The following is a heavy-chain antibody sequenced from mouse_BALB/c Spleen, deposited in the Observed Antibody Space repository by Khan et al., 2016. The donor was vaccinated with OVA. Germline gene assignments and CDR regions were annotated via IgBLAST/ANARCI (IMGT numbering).Heavy chain of an antibody. D-gene: IGHD1-1*02. CDR2: IWSGGIT. CDR1: GFSLANYG. V-gene: IGHV2-2*02. J-gene: IGHJ2*01. CDR3: ARNRNGYFDS. Sequence: QVQLKQSGPGLVQPSQSLSITCTVSGFSLANYGVHWVRQSPGKGLEWLGVIWSGGITDYNATFISRLSISKDNSKGQVFFKMNSLQAKDTAIYYCARNRNGYFDSWGQGSTLTVSS.